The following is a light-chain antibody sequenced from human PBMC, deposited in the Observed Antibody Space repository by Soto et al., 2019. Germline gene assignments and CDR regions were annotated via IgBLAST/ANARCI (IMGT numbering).Light chain of an antibody. Sequence: QSVLTQPASVSGSPGQSIAISCTGTSSDVGGYNYVSWHQQHPGKAPKVLISVVSNRPSGVSNRFPGSKSGNTASLTISGLQAEDEADYYCSSYRSGGTFVFGSGTKLTVL. CDR2: VVS. CDR1: SSDVGGYNY. CDR3: SSYRSGGTFV. J-gene: IGLJ1*01. V-gene: IGLV2-14*01.